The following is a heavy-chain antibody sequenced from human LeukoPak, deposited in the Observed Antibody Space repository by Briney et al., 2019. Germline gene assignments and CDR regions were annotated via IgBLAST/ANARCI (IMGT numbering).Heavy chain of an antibody. V-gene: IGHV3-43D*03. D-gene: IGHD1-1*01. CDR3: AKTSAYTWRIDY. CDR2: INWDGSGS. J-gene: IGHJ4*02. CDR1: GFTFSDYY. Sequence: GGSLRLSCAASGFTFSDYYMSWVRQAPGKGLEWVSLINWDGSGSYYADSVKGRFTISRDNSKNSLYLQMNSLRGEDTALYYCAKTSAYTWRIDYWGQGTLVTVSS.